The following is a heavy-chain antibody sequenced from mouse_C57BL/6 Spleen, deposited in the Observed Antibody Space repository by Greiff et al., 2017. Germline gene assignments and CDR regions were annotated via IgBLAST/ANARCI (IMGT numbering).Heavy chain of an antibody. J-gene: IGHJ3*01. Sequence: EVMLVESGGGLVKPGGSLKLSCAASGFTFSSYAMSWVRQTPEKRLEWVATISDGGSYTYYPDNVKGRFTISRDNAKNNLYLQMSHLKSEDTAMYYCARDGVGNYLFAYWGQGTLVTVSA. CDR2: ISDGGSYT. D-gene: IGHD2-1*01. CDR1: GFTFSSYA. CDR3: ARDGVGNYLFAY. V-gene: IGHV5-4*01.